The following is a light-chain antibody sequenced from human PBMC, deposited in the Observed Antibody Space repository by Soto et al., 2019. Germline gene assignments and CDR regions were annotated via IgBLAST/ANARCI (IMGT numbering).Light chain of an antibody. CDR2: KAS. V-gene: IGKV1-5*03. CDR3: QQYNDYPWT. Sequence: DIQMTQSPSTLSASAGDKVTITCRASESIVGWLAWYQQKPGKAPKLLIYKASTLESGVPSRFSGSGSGADYTFIIQSLQPDEFATYYCQQYNDYPWTFGQGTKVEI. CDR1: ESIVGW. J-gene: IGKJ1*01.